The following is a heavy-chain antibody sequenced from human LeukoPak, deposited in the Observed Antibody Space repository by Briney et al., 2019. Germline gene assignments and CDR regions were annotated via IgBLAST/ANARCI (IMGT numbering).Heavy chain of an antibody. D-gene: IGHD2-2*01. V-gene: IGHV1-69*13. J-gene: IGHJ3*02. Sequence: SVKVACKASGCTFSSYAISWVRQAPGQGLEWLGGIIPIFGTANYAQKFQGRVTITADESTSTAYMELSSLRSEDTAVYYCARDSTSFNDAFDIWGQGTMVTVSS. CDR3: ARDSTSFNDAFDI. CDR1: GCTFSSYA. CDR2: IIPIFGTA.